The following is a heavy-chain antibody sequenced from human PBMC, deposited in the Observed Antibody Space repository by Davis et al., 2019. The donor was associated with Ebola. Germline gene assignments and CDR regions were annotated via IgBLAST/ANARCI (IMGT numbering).Heavy chain of an antibody. CDR2: ISAYNGNT. V-gene: IGHV1-18*01. Sequence: AASVKVSCKASGGTFSNHAISWVRQAPGQGLEWMGWISAYNGNTNYAQKLQGRVTMTTDTSTSTAYMELRSLRSDDTAVYYCARPIPWFDPWGQGTLVTVSS. CDR1: GGTFSNHA. J-gene: IGHJ5*02. D-gene: IGHD2-21*01. CDR3: ARPIPWFDP.